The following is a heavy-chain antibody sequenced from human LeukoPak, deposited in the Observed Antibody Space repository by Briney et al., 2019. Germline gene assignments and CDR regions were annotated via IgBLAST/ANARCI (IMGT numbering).Heavy chain of an antibody. D-gene: IGHD4-11*01. CDR3: AKDAQRGFDYSNSLEH. V-gene: IGHV3-33*06. J-gene: IGHJ5*02. CDR2: IWNDGSNK. Sequence: PGGSLRLSCATSGFTFSHYGMHWVRQAPGKGLEWVAVIWNDGSNKYYGDSVKGRFTISTDNSKNTLYLQMNSLTVEDTAVYYCAKDAQRGFDYSNSLEHWGQGTLVTVSS. CDR1: GFTFSHYG.